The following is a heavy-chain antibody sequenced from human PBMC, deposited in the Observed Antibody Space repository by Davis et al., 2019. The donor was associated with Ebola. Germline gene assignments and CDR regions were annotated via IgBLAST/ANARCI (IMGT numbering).Heavy chain of an antibody. CDR3: ARDPNGNDYIDY. Sequence: GESLKISCAASGFTFSSYAMHWVRQAPGKGLEWVAVISYDGSNKYYADSVKGRFTISRDNSKNTLYLQMNSLRAEDTAVYYCARDPNGNDYIDYWGQGTLVTVS. D-gene: IGHD2-8*01. CDR2: ISYDGSNK. CDR1: GFTFSSYA. V-gene: IGHV3-30-3*01. J-gene: IGHJ4*02.